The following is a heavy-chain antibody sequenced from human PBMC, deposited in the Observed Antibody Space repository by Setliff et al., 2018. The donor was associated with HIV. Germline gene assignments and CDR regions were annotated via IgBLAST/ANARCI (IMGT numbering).Heavy chain of an antibody. Sequence: PGGSLRLSCAASGFTFSSYSMNWVRQAPGKGLEWVANMKYDGTEIYYVDAVKGRFTISRDNAKKSVFLHMNSLRGEDTAVYYCVREGEYFDTIGHYLVRRFFDLWGQGTMVTVSS. CDR3: VREGEYFDTIGHYLVRRFFDL. J-gene: IGHJ3*01. CDR2: MKYDGTEI. D-gene: IGHD3-9*01. CDR1: GFTFSSYS. V-gene: IGHV3-7*01.